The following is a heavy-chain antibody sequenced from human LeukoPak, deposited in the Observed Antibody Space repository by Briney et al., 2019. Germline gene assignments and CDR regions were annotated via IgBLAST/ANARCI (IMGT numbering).Heavy chain of an antibody. CDR3: ARDWDSSGPYYFDY. CDR1: GFTFSSYS. Sequence: GGSLRLSCAASGFTFSSYSMNWVRQAPGKGREWVSSISSSSSYIYYADSVKGRFTISRDNAKNSLYLQMNSLRAEDTAVYYCARDWDSSGPYYFDYWGQGTLVTVSS. D-gene: IGHD6-19*01. J-gene: IGHJ4*02. CDR2: ISSSSSYI. V-gene: IGHV3-21*01.